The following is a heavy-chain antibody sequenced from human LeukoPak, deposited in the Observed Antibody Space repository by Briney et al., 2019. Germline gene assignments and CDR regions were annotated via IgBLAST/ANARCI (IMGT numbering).Heavy chain of an antibody. V-gene: IGHV4-59*08. CDR2: IYYSGST. D-gene: IGHD2-15*01. CDR1: GGSFSGYY. J-gene: IGHJ4*02. CDR3: ARGMAVEGYCSGGSCYYFDN. Sequence: SETLSLTCAVYGGSFSGYYWSWIRQPPGKGLEWIGYIYYSGSTYYNPSLKSRVTISVDTSKNQFSLKLSSVTAADTAVYYCARGMAVEGYCSGGSCYYFDNWGQGTLVTVSS.